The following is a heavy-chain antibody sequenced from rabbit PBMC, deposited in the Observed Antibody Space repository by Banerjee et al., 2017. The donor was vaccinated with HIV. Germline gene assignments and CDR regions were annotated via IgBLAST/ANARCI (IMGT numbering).Heavy chain of an antibody. J-gene: IGHJ4*01. CDR2: IYAGSSGST. V-gene: IGHV1S45*01. CDR1: GFSFSSSYW. Sequence: QEQLEESGGDLVKPEGSLTLTCTASGFSFSSSYWICWVRQAPGKGLEWIACIYAGSSGSTYYASWAKGRFTISKTSSTTVTLQMTSLTAADTATYFCARDGAAYAGYDYTYFNLWGPGTLVTVS. CDR3: ARDGAAYAGYDYTYFNL. D-gene: IGHD6-1*01.